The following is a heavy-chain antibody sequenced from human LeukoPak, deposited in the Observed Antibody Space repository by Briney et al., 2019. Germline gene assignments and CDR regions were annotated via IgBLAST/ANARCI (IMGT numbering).Heavy chain of an antibody. J-gene: IGHJ6*03. CDR1: RDSISSSSYY. Sequence: SETLSLTCTVSRDSISSSSYYWGWVRQPPGEGLGWIGCIYYSGSTSNNPSLQSRVTTSVDTSKIPFSLKLSSVTAADTAVFYCARHRGHTVTKVYNQYYYCYMDVWGKGTTVTVSS. D-gene: IGHD4-17*01. V-gene: IGHV4-39*01. CDR2: IYYSGST. CDR3: ARHRGHTVTKVYNQYYYCYMDV.